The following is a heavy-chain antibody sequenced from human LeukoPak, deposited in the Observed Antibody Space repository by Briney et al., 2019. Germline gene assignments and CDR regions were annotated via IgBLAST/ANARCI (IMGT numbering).Heavy chain of an antibody. CDR3: ARDLREGSGSYYRDYYYYGMDV. V-gene: IGHV4-34*01. CDR1: GGSINSYY. J-gene: IGHJ6*02. CDR2: INHSGST. Sequence: SETLSLTCTVSGGSINSYYWSWIRQPPGKGLEWIGEINHSGSTNYNPSLKSRVTISVDTSKNQFSLKLSSVTAADTAVYYCARDLREGSGSYYRDYYYYGMDVWGQGTTVTVSS. D-gene: IGHD3-10*01.